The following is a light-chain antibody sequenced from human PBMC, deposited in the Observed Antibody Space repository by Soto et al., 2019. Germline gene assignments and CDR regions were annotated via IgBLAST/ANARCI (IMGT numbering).Light chain of an antibody. CDR2: GAS. J-gene: IGKJ1*01. V-gene: IGKV3-20*01. CDR3: QQYGGSTRT. CDR1: QSVTTQ. Sequence: IAYSQSPVTLSLSPGERAPPSCGASQSVTTQLAWYQQKPGQAPRLIIHGASSRATGVPDRITGSGSGTDFTLSISRLEPEDFAVYYCQQYGGSTRTFGQGTKVDI.